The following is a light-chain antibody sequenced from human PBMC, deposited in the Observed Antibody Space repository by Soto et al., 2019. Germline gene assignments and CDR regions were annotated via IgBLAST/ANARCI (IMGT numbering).Light chain of an antibody. J-gene: IGLJ1*01. CDR3: SSYTSRSTLV. CDR2: EVI. CDR1: SSDVGGYNY. Sequence: QSALTQPASMSGSPGQSITISCTGTSSDVGGYNYVSWYQQHPGKAPKLMISEVINRLSGVSNRFSGSKSANTASLTISGLQAEDEADYYCSSYTSRSTLVFGTGTKLTVL. V-gene: IGLV2-14*01.